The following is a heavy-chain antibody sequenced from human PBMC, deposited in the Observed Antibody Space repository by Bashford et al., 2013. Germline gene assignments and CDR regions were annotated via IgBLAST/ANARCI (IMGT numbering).Heavy chain of an antibody. Sequence: SSETLSLTCTVSGGSISNYYWSWIRRPPGKGLEWIGYIYYSGSTNYNPSLKSRVTISVDTSKNQFSLKLSSVTAADTAVYYCAGCNAADIVVVPAARRFDYWGQGTLVTVSS. CDR3: AGCNAADIVVVPAARRFDY. J-gene: IGHJ4*02. CDR1: GGSISNYY. D-gene: IGHD2-2*01. CDR2: IYYSGST. V-gene: IGHV4-59*12.